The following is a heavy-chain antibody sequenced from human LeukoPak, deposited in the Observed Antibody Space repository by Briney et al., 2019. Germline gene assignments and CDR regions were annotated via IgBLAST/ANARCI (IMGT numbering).Heavy chain of an antibody. CDR1: GFILGRYG. V-gene: IGHV3-33*01. CDR3: ARDGGATGSDY. CDR2: IWYDGDRK. Sequence: GGSLRLSCETSGFILGRYGMHWVRQAPGKGLEWVALIWYDGDRKYYADSVKGRFTISRDNAKNTLYLQMNSLRAEDTAVYYCARDGGATGSDYWGQGTLVTVSS. J-gene: IGHJ4*02. D-gene: IGHD5-24*01.